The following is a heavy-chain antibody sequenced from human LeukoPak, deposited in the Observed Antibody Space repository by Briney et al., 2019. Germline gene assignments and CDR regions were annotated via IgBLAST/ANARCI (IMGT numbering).Heavy chain of an antibody. CDR2: ISYDGNNK. V-gene: IGHV3-30*19. Sequence: GGSLRLSCAASGFTFSSYGMHWVRQAPGKGLEWVAVISYDGNNKYYAESVKGRFTISRDNSKNTLYLQMNGLRGEDTAVYHCARVYTSGWSLPLDYWGQGILVTVSS. CDR3: ARVYTSGWSLPLDY. CDR1: GFTFSSYG. J-gene: IGHJ4*02. D-gene: IGHD6-19*01.